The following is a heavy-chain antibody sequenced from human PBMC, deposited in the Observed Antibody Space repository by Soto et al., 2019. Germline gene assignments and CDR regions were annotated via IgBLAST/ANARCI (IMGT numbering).Heavy chain of an antibody. CDR2: ISYDGSNK. CDR1: GFTFSSYA. J-gene: IGHJ4*02. V-gene: IGHV3-30-3*01. Sequence: QVQLVESGGGVVQPGRSLRLSCAASGFTFSSYAMHWVRQAPGKGLEWVAVISYDGSNKYYADSVKGRFTISRDNSKNTLYLQMNNLRAEDTAVYDCARGLGNMVLRYFDYWGQGTLVTVSS. CDR3: ARGLGNMVLRYFDY. D-gene: IGHD3-10*01.